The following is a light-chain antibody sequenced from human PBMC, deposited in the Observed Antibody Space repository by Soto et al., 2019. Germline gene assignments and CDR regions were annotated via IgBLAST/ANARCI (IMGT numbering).Light chain of an antibody. CDR1: QSVSSY. V-gene: IGKV3-11*01. J-gene: IGKJ4*01. CDR3: QQRSNWPPALT. Sequence: EIVLTQSPATLSLSPGERATLSCRASQSVSSYLAWYQQKPGQAPRLLIYDASNMATGIPARFSGSGSGTDFTLTISSLEPEDLAVYYCQQRSNWPPALTFGGGTKVDIK. CDR2: DAS.